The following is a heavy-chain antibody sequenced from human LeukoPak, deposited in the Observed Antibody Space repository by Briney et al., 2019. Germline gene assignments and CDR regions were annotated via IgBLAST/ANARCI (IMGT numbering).Heavy chain of an antibody. J-gene: IGHJ4*02. CDR3: ARDLHYYDSSGYPDY. V-gene: IGHV3-11*05. Sequence: PGGSLRLSCAASGFTFSDYYMSWIRQAPGKGLEWVSYISSGSYYTKYADSVKGRFTISRDNAKNSLYLQMNSLRAEDTAVYYCARDLHYYDSSGYPDYWGQGTLVTVSS. CDR1: GFTFSDYY. D-gene: IGHD3-22*01. CDR2: ISSGSYYT.